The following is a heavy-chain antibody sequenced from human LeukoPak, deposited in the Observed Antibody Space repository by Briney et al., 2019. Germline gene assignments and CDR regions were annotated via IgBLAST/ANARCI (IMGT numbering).Heavy chain of an antibody. CDR3: ARDQTYYDSLTGYHYGQFDY. J-gene: IGHJ4*02. D-gene: IGHD3-9*01. CDR2: VNTDGTST. Sequence: GRSLRLSCAASGFTLSSHWMHWVRQAPGRGLVWVSRVNTDGTSTDYADSVKGRFTISRDNSKNTLYLQMNSLRAEDTAVYYCARDQTYYDSLTGYHYGQFDYWGQGTLVTVSS. V-gene: IGHV3-74*01. CDR1: GFTLSSHW.